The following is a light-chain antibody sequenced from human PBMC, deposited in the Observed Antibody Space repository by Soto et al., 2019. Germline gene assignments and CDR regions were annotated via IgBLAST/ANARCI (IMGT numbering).Light chain of an antibody. CDR1: QSISSGF. CDR3: QQYGGSPRT. J-gene: IGKJ1*01. CDR2: GAS. Sequence: ESVWPQSPGTLSLSAGEVATLPYRASQSISSGFLDWYQQKRGQALRLLIHGASNRATGIPDRFSGSGSGTDFTLTITRLEPEDFAVYYCQQYGGSPRTFGKGTKVDNK. V-gene: IGKV3-20*01.